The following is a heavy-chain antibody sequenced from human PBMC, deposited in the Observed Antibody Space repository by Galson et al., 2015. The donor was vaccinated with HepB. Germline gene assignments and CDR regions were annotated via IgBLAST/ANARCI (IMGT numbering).Heavy chain of an antibody. Sequence: SVEVSCKASGYTFTSYAMNWLRQAPGQGLEWVGWINTNTGKPTYAQGFTGRFAVSLGSLDISVSTAFLQISSLKAEDTAVYYWARGSGWATFDFWCQGTLVTVSS. CDR1: GYTFTSYA. D-gene: IGHD6-19*01. V-gene: IGHV7-4-1*02. CDR2: INTNTGKP. J-gene: IGHJ4*02. CDR3: ARGSGWATFDF.